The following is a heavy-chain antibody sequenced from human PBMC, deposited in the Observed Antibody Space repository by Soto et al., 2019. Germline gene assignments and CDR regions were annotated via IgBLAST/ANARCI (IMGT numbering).Heavy chain of an antibody. D-gene: IGHD5-12*01. CDR2: ISTNGGST. J-gene: IGHJ4*02. Sequence: GGSLRLSCAASGFTFSSYAMSWVRQAPGKGLEWVSAISTNGGSTYYADTVKGRFTISRDNSKNTLYLQMNSLRAEDTAVYYCAKEKGGYSGYDFDYWGQGTLVTVSS. V-gene: IGHV3-23*01. CDR3: AKEKGGYSGYDFDY. CDR1: GFTFSSYA.